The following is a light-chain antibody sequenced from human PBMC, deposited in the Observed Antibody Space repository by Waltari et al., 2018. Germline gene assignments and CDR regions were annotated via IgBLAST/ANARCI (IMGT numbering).Light chain of an antibody. CDR1: TGAVTSGFY. V-gene: IGLV7-43*01. Sequence: QPVVTQEPSVPVSPGGTVTLTCASSTGAVTSGFYPNWFQQKPGQAPRALIYSINQRHSWTPARFSGSLLGGKAALTLSGVQPEDEAVYYCLLYYGALDWIFGGGTNLTVL. CDR2: SIN. J-gene: IGLJ2*01. CDR3: LLYYGALDWI.